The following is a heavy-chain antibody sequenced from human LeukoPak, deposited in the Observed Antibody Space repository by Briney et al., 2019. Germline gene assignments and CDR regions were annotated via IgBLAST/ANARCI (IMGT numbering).Heavy chain of an antibody. CDR1: GYRFTTYW. Sequence: GESLKISCKGSGYRFTTYWIGWVRQMPGKGLEWMGIIYLGDSDTRYSPSFQGQVTISADKSISTAYLQWSSLKASDTAMYYCANGLKPYYFDYWGQGTLVTVSS. CDR2: IYLGDSDT. V-gene: IGHV5-51*01. J-gene: IGHJ4*02. D-gene: IGHD3-16*01. CDR3: ANGLKPYYFDY.